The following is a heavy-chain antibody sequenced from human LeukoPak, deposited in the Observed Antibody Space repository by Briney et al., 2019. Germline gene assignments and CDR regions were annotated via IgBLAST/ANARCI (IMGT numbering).Heavy chain of an antibody. CDR1: GFTFSSYA. D-gene: IGHD1-26*01. CDR2: IIDSGGST. Sequence: GGSLRLSCAASGFTFSSYAMSWVRQAPGKGLEWVSGIIDSGGSTYYADSVKGRFTISRDNSKNTLYLQMNSLRAEDTAVYYCAKDSLVEATSFIVDDYWGQGTLVTVSS. CDR3: AKDSLVEATSFIVDDY. V-gene: IGHV3-23*01. J-gene: IGHJ4*02.